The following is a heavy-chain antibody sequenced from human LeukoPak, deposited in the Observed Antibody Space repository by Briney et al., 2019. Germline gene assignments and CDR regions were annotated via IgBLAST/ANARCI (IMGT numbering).Heavy chain of an antibody. CDR1: GFTVSSNY. CDR2: ISGSGGST. Sequence: GGSLRLSCAASGFTVSSNYMSWVRQAPGKGLEWVSAISGSGGSTYYADSVKGRFTISRDNSKNTLYLQMNSLRAEDTAVYYCAKIMYSSKSGPLDYWGQGTLVTVSS. CDR3: AKIMYSSKSGPLDY. J-gene: IGHJ4*02. D-gene: IGHD6-13*01. V-gene: IGHV3-23*01.